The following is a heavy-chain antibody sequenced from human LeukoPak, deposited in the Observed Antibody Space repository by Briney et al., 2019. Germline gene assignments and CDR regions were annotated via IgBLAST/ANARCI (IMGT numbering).Heavy chain of an antibody. CDR3: ARVDRNAFDI. V-gene: IGHV1-2*06. J-gene: IGHJ3*02. CDR2: INPNSGGT. Sequence: ASGEVSCKASGYTFTGYYMHWVRQAPGQGLEVMGRINPNSGGTNYSQKFQGRVTMTRDTSISTAYMELSRLRSDDTAVYYCARVDRNAFDIWGQGTMVTVSS. CDR1: GYTFTGYY.